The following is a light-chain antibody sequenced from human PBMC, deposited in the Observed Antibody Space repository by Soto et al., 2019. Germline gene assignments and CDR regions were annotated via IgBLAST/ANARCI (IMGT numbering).Light chain of an antibody. Sequence: EIVMTQSPATLSESPGERATLSCRASQSVSTNLVWYQQKPGQAPRLLIYGASTRATGVPGRFSGTGSGTEFTLTISSLQSEDSAVYYCQQYNHWWTFGQGTKVEI. J-gene: IGKJ1*01. V-gene: IGKV3-15*01. CDR1: QSVSTN. CDR3: QQYNHWWT. CDR2: GAS.